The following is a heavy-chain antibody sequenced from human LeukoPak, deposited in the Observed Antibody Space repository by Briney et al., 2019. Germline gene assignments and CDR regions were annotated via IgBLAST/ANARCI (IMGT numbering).Heavy chain of an antibody. J-gene: IGHJ5*02. CDR3: ARVSKAANPTSDSPWFDP. Sequence: GGSLRLPCAASGFTLSDYYMTWIRQAPGKGLEWVSYITSSGYYTNYGDSVKGRFTMSRDNAKKSLYLQMDSLRAEDTAVYYCARVSKAANPTSDSPWFDPWGQGTLVTVSS. D-gene: IGHD2-15*01. CDR2: ITSSGYYT. CDR1: GFTLSDYY. V-gene: IGHV3-11*05.